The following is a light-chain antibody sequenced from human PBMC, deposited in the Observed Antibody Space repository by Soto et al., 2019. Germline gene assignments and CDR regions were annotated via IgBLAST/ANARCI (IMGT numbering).Light chain of an antibody. Sequence: QSVLTQPPSASATPGQRVTISCSGSSSNIGSNSVNWYQQVPGTAPRLLIYSNNQRPSGVPDRLSGSKSGTSASLAIGGLQSEDEADYDCASWDDSLNAYVFGGGTKLTVL. CDR3: ASWDDSLNAYV. J-gene: IGLJ1*01. CDR2: SNN. CDR1: SSNIGSNS. V-gene: IGLV1-44*01.